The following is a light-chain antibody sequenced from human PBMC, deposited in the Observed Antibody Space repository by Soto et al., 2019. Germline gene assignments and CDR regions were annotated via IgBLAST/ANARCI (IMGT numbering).Light chain of an antibody. CDR1: SSDVGAYNY. CDR3: SSYTSSGTLV. J-gene: IGLJ2*01. Sequence: QSALTQPASVSGSPGQSITISCTGTSSDVGAYNYVAWYQQHPGKAPKVMIYDVSNRPSGVSNRFSGSKSGNTASLTISGLQAEDEADYYCSSYTSSGTLVFGGGTKLTVL. CDR2: DVS. V-gene: IGLV2-14*03.